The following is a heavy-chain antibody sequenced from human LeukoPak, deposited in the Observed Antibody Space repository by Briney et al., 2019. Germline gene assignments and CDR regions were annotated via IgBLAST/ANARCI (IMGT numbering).Heavy chain of an antibody. CDR1: GGTFSSYA. CDR2: IIPIFGTA. D-gene: IGHD6-13*01. V-gene: IGHV1-69*13. Sequence: ASVKVSCKASGGTFSSYAISWVRQAPGQGLEWMGGIIPIFGTANYAQKFQGRVTITADESTSTAYMEVSSLRSEDTAVYYCARVGLSVAAAGHFDHWGQGTLVTVSS. CDR3: ARVGLSVAAAGHFDH. J-gene: IGHJ4*02.